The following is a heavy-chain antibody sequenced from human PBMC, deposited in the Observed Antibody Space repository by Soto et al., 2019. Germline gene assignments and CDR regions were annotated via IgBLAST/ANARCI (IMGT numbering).Heavy chain of an antibody. CDR2: IRAYNGNT. Sequence: GASVKVSCKASGYSFSSYTINWVGQAPGQGLEWLGWIRAYNGNTKYVEKLQGRVTMTTDTSTSTAYMELRNLRSDDTAVYYCARESKKWPDFWGPGTLVTVSS. V-gene: IGHV1-18*04. CDR3: ARESKKWPDF. CDR1: GYSFSSYT. D-gene: IGHD5-12*01. J-gene: IGHJ4*02.